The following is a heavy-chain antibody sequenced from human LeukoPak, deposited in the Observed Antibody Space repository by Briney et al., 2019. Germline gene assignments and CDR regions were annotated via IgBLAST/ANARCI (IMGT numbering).Heavy chain of an antibody. V-gene: IGHV3-7*02. CDR1: EFTFNRYW. D-gene: IGHD6-19*01. CDR3: ARVSSGDYFDY. J-gene: IGHJ4*02. Sequence: GGSLRLSCAASEFTFNRYWMSWVRQAPGKGLEWVANIKHDGSEAHYVDSVKGRFTISRDNAKNSLYLQMNSLRAEDTAVYYCARVSSGDYFDYWGQGTLVTVSS. CDR2: IKHDGSEA.